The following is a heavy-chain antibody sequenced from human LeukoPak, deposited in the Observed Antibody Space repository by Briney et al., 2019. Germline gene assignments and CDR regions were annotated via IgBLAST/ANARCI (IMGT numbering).Heavy chain of an antibody. D-gene: IGHD5-18*01. CDR3: ARDQGLTAPPPFGLDV. CDR2: IIPVLNIT. CDR1: GGTISSSA. V-gene: IGHV1-69*04. Sequence: SVKVSCKTSGGTISSSAITWARQPPGQGLEWMGRIIPVLNITTYAQKFQGSVTITADTSTSTVYMELSSLRSEETAVYYCARDQGLTAPPPFGLDVWGQGTTVIVSS. J-gene: IGHJ6*02.